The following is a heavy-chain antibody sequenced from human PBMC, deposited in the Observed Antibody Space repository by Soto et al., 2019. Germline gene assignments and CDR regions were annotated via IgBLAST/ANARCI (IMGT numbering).Heavy chain of an antibody. Sequence: GESLKISCTGSGYRFNSYWIGWVRQMPGKGLEWIGMIYPGDSDTTYSPSFEGQVTMSVDKSISTAYLQGSSLKASDSATSYCARQGRTGAYVYSAPDVWGQGTTVTVSS. V-gene: IGHV5-51*01. CDR2: IYPGDSDT. CDR3: ARQGRTGAYVYSAPDV. CDR1: GYRFNSYW. J-gene: IGHJ6*02. D-gene: IGHD2-8*02.